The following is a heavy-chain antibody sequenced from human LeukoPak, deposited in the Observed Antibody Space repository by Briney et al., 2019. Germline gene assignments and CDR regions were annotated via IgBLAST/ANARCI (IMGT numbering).Heavy chain of an antibody. CDR3: AKGYYYYMDF. CDR1: GFTFNDHI. J-gene: IGHJ6*03. CDR2: ISQDGSQK. Sequence: GGSLRLSCVASGFTFNDHIMQWICQPPRKGLEWLSTISQDGSQKSYADSVQGRFTVSRDNSNNILYLQMDSLRAEDTAVYYCAKGYYYYMDFWGKGTPVTVSS. V-gene: IGHV3-30*04.